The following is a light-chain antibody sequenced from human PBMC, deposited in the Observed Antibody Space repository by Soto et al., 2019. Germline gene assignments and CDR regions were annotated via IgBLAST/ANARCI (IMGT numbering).Light chain of an antibody. CDR3: CSYTTSNTRQIV. V-gene: IGLV2-14*03. J-gene: IGLJ1*01. CDR2: DVS. CDR1: GSDVGGYNY. Sequence: QSVLTQPASVSGAPGQAITISCPGPGSDVGGYNYVSWYQRHPGKAPKLMIYDVSNRPSGVSNRFSGSKSGNTASLTISGLQPEDEADYYCCSYTTSNTRQIVFGTGTKVTVL.